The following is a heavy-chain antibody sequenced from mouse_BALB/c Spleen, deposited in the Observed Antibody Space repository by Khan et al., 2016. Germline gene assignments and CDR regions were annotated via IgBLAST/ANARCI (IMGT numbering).Heavy chain of an antibody. D-gene: IGHD2-3*01. CDR2: INTYTGEP. V-gene: IGHV9-3-1*01. CDR1: GYTFTNYG. J-gene: IGHJ4*01. CDR3: ASIYDGYYVGLYYAMDY. Sequence: QFQLVQSGPELKKPGEIVKISCKASGYTFTNYGMNWVKQAPGKGLKWMGWINTYTGEPTYADDFKGRFAFSLETSASTAYLQINNLKNEDTATYFCASIYDGYYVGLYYAMDYWGQGTSVTVSS.